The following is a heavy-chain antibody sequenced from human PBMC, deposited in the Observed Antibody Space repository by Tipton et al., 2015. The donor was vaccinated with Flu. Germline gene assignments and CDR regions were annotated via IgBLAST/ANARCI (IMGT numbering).Heavy chain of an antibody. CDR3: VRTGYSYGWENAFFFDL. Sequence: TLSLTCTVSNGSLSSFYWNWIRQSPGKGLEWIGYIYNSVYTKYNPSLKSRVTLSADTSRNQFSLRLSSVTAADTATYFCVRTGYSYGWENAFFFDLWGLGTPVAVSS. J-gene: IGHJ4*02. V-gene: IGHV4-59*08. CDR2: IYNSVYT. D-gene: IGHD5-18*01. CDR1: NGSLSSFY.